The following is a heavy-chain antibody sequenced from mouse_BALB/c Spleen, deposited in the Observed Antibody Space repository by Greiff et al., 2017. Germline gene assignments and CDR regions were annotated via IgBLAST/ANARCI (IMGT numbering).Heavy chain of an antibody. D-gene: IGHD2-4*01. Sequence: LQQPGAELVKPGASVKMSCKASGYTFTSYNMHWVKQTPGQGLEWIGAIYPGNGDTSYNQKFKGKATLTADKSSSTAYMQLSSLTSEDSAVYYCAREDDYDYWGQGTTLTVSS. CDR3: AREDDYDY. J-gene: IGHJ2*01. V-gene: IGHV1-12*01. CDR1: GYTFTSYN. CDR2: IYPGNGDT.